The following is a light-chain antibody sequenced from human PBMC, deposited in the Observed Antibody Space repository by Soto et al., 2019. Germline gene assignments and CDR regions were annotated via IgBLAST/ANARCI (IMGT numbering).Light chain of an antibody. V-gene: IGLV2-14*01. CDR3: SSYTRSSSYV. CDR2: DVS. CDR1: SSDIGAYSY. Sequence: QSALAQPASVSGSPRQPITISCTGTSSDIGAYSYVSWYQQLPGKAPKLVIFDVSNRPSGVSDRFSGSKSGNTASLTISGLQPEDEADYYCSSYTRSSSYVFGTGTKVTVL. J-gene: IGLJ1*01.